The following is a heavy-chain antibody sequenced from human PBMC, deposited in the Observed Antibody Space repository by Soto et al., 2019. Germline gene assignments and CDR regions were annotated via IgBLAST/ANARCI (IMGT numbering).Heavy chain of an antibody. CDR1: GGSFSGYY. V-gene: IGHV4-59*01. J-gene: IGHJ6*02. Sequence: PSETLSLTCAVYGGSFSGYYWSWIRQSPVKGLEWIGYIYYSGITNYNASLKSRVTMSIDTSKNQFSLKLNSVTAADTAVYYCARDGGGKWFGSIKDYYYGMDVWGQGTTVTVSS. D-gene: IGHD3-10*01. CDR3: ARDGGGKWFGSIKDYYYGMDV. CDR2: IYYSGIT.